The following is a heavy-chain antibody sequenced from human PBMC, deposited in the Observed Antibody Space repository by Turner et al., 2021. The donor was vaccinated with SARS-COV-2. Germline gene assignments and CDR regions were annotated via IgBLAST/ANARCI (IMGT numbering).Heavy chain of an antibody. CDR3: ARDLGGTSSLGGYFDY. V-gene: IGHV3-66*02. Sequence: EVQLVESGGGLVQPGVSLRLSCAASGFTVSSNYMNWVRQAPGKGLEWVSVIYSGGSTYDADSVKGRFTISRDNSKNTLYLQMNSLRAEDTALYYCARDLGGTSSLGGYFDYWGQGTLVTVSS. CDR2: IYSGGST. CDR1: GFTVSSNY. J-gene: IGHJ4*02. D-gene: IGHD2-2*01.